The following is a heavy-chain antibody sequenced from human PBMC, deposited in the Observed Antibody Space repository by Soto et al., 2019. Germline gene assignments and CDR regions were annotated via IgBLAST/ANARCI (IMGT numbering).Heavy chain of an antibody. CDR3: AKGPRRRGYCSGGSCYSYLDY. Sequence: GGSLRLSCAASGFTFSSYGMHWVRQAPGKGLEWVAVTSYDGSNKYYADSVKGRFTISRDNSKNTLYLQMNSLRAEDTAVYYCAKGPRRRGYCSGGSCYSYLDYWGQGTLVTVSS. CDR2: TSYDGSNK. CDR1: GFTFSSYG. V-gene: IGHV3-30*18. D-gene: IGHD2-15*01. J-gene: IGHJ4*02.